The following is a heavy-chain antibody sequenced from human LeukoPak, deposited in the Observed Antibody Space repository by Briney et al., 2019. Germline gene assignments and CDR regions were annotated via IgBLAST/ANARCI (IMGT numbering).Heavy chain of an antibody. V-gene: IGHV3-30-3*01. D-gene: IGHD3-3*01. CDR2: ISYDGSNK. CDR3: AKDRQEYYDFWSGYPPDYYYYGMDV. J-gene: IGHJ6*02. CDR1: GFTFSSYA. Sequence: GGSLRLSCAASGFTFSSYAMHWVRQAPGKGLEWVAVISYDGSNKYYADSVKGRFTISRDNSKNTLYLQKNSLRAEDTAVYYCAKDRQEYYDFWSGYPPDYYYYGMDVWGQGTTVTVSS.